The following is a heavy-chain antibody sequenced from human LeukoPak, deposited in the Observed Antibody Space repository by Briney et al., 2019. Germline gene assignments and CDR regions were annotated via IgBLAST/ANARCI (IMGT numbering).Heavy chain of an antibody. Sequence: SVKVSCKTSGYTFTTYFIHWVRQAPGQGLEWMGRIIPILGIANYAQKFQGRVTITADKSTSTAYMELSSLRSEDTAVYYCARILASDAFDIWGQGTMVTVSP. J-gene: IGHJ3*02. D-gene: IGHD2/OR15-2a*01. CDR3: ARILASDAFDI. V-gene: IGHV1-69*02. CDR1: GYTFTTYF. CDR2: IIPILGIA.